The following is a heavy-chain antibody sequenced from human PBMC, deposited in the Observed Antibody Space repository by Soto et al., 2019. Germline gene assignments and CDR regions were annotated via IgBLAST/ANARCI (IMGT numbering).Heavy chain of an antibody. V-gene: IGHV4-59*01. D-gene: IGHD4-17*01. Sequence: SETLSLTCTVSGGSISSYYWSWIRQPPGKGLEWIGYIYYSGSTNYNPSLNSRVTISVDTSKNQFSLKLSSVTAADTVVYYCARVGHDYGEDGWFDPWGQGTLVTVS. J-gene: IGHJ5*02. CDR2: IYYSGST. CDR1: GGSISSYY. CDR3: ARVGHDYGEDGWFDP.